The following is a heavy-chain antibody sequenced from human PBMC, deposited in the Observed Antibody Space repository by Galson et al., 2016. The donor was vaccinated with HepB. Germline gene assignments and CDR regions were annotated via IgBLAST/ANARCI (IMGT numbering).Heavy chain of an antibody. CDR2: MFSTGSS. CDR1: GASNIMNTYF. V-gene: IGHV4-39*02. D-gene: IGHD1-26*01. CDR3: ARPYSGNYKLWGYYFDN. Sequence: SETLSLTCSVSGASNIMNTYFWGWIRQPPGKGLEWIGSMFSTGSSYFNLSLKSRVSMSIDTSTNRLSLKLRSVTAADTAVYYCARPYSGNYKLWGYYFDNWGQGTLVTVSS. J-gene: IGHJ4*02.